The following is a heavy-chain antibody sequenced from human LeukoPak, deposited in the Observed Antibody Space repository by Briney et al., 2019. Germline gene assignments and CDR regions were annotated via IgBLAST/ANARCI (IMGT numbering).Heavy chain of an antibody. Sequence: APVKVSCKASGYTFSGYYMHWVRQAPGQGLEWMGWINPNSGGTKYAQNFQGRVTMTRDTSTSTAYMELSSLRSDDTGVYYCARVAYLVGASPFEYWGQGTLVTVSS. J-gene: IGHJ4*02. CDR3: ARVAYLVGASPFEY. V-gene: IGHV1-2*02. CDR2: INPNSGGT. D-gene: IGHD1-26*01. CDR1: GYTFSGYY.